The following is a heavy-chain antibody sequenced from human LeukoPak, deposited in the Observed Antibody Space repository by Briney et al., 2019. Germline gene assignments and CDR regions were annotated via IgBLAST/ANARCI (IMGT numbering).Heavy chain of an antibody. Sequence: GGSLRLSCVASGFTFSSYWMTWVRQAPGKGLEWVANMRQDGNEKYYVDSVRGQFTISRDNAKNSLYLQMNSLRAEDTAVYYCATDRRGSNDYRGQGTLVTVSS. CDR3: ATDRRGSNDY. CDR1: GFTFSSYW. CDR2: MRQDGNEK. V-gene: IGHV3-7*01. D-gene: IGHD3-10*01. J-gene: IGHJ4*02.